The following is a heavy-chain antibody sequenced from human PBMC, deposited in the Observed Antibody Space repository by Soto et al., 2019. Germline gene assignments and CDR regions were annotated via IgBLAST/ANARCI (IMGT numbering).Heavy chain of an antibody. D-gene: IGHD3-22*01. Sequence: ASVKVSCKASGYTFTGYYMHWVRQAPGQGLEWMGWINPNSGGTNYAQKFQGRVTMTRDTSISTAYMELSRLRSDDTAVYYCAREARQTLRCYYDSSGYLYYYYGMDVWGQGTTVTVSS. J-gene: IGHJ6*02. V-gene: IGHV1-2*02. CDR2: INPNSGGT. CDR3: AREARQTLRCYYDSSGYLYYYYGMDV. CDR1: GYTFTGYY.